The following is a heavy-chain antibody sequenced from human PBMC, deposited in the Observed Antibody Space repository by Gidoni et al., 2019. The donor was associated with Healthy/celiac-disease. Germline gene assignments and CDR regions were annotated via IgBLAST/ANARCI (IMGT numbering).Heavy chain of an antibody. CDR1: GGSISSSSYY. CDR2: IYYSGST. CDR3: ARRNYCSGGSCYSVGRSNNWFDP. J-gene: IGHJ5*02. D-gene: IGHD2-15*01. V-gene: IGHV4-39*01. Sequence: QLQLQESGPGLVKPSETLSLTCTVSGGSISSSSYYWGWIRQPPGKGLEWIGSIYYSGSTYYNPSLKIRVTISVDTSKNQFSLKLSSVTAADTAVYYCARRNYCSGGSCYSVGRSNNWFDPWGQGTLVTVSS.